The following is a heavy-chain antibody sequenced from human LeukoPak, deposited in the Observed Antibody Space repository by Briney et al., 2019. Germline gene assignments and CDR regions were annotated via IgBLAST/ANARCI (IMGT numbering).Heavy chain of an antibody. D-gene: IGHD6-13*01. V-gene: IGHV1-46*01. J-gene: IGHJ4*02. Sequence: ASVKVSCKASGYTFTSYYMHWVRQAPGQGLEWMGKINPSGGSTSYAQKFQGRVTMTRDTSISTAYMELSRLRSDDTAVYYCARVVAAAGIDYWGQGTLVTVSS. CDR2: INPSGGST. CDR1: GYTFTSYY. CDR3: ARVVAAAGIDY.